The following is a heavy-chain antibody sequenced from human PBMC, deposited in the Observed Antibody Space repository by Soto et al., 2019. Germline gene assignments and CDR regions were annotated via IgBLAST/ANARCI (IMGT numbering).Heavy chain of an antibody. V-gene: IGHV3-23*01. CDR3: AKDAVAYNGEWDWFDS. CDR1: GFIFSNYA. J-gene: IGHJ5*01. D-gene: IGHD6-19*01. CDR2: IGGTGGDT. Sequence: DVQLLESGGGLVQPGGSLRLSCAASGFIFSNYAMTWVRQAPGKGLESVSAIGGTGGDTYYSNSVKGRFTISRDNSKNKLYLQMNSRSADDTAVYYCAKDAVAYNGEWDWFDSWGQGTLVTVSS.